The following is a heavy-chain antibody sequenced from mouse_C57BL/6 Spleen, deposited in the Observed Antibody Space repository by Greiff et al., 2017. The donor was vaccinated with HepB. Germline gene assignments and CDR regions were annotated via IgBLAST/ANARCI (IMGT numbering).Heavy chain of an antibody. D-gene: IGHD1-1*01. Sequence: VKLMESGPGLVQPSQSLSITCTVSGFSLTSYGVHWVRQSPGKGLEWLGVIWSGGSTDYNAAFISRLSISKDNSKSQVFFKMNSLQADDTAIYYCARNENYYGSSLFAYWGQGTLVTVSA. J-gene: IGHJ3*01. CDR3: ARNENYYGSSLFAY. CDR2: IWSGGST. V-gene: IGHV2-2*01. CDR1: GFSLTSYG.